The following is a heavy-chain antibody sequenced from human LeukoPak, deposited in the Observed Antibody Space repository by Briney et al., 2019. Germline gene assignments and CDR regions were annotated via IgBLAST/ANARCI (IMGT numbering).Heavy chain of an antibody. Sequence: ASVKVSCKASGYTFTGYYMHWVRQAPGQGLEWMGWINPNSGGTNYAQKFQGRVTMTRDTSINTAYMELSRLRSDDTAVYYCAREIAAAGHDAFDIWGQGTMVTVSS. D-gene: IGHD6-13*01. J-gene: IGHJ3*02. CDR3: AREIAAAGHDAFDI. CDR2: INPNSGGT. CDR1: GYTFTGYY. V-gene: IGHV1-2*02.